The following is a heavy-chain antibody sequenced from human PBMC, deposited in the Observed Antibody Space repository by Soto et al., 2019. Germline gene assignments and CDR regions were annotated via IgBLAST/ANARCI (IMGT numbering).Heavy chain of an antibody. CDR2: ISGSGGST. D-gene: IGHD3-9*01. CDR1: GFTFSSYA. CDR3: AKDHYDILTVFDY. J-gene: IGHJ4*02. Sequence: GESLKISCAASGFTFSSYAMTWVRQAPGKGLEWVSAISGSGGSTYYADSVKGRFTISRDNSKNTLYLQMNSLRAEDTAVYYCAKDHYDILTVFDYWGQGTLVTVSS. V-gene: IGHV3-23*01.